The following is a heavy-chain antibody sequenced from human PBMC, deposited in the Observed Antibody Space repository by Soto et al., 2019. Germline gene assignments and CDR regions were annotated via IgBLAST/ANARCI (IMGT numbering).Heavy chain of an antibody. CDR2: INAGNGNT. CDR1: GYTFTSYA. CDR3: ARGPGGTMFRGVIIRSVHWLDP. Sequence: GASVKIASKASGYTFTSYAMPSARQAPEQRLEWMGWINAGNGNTKYSQKFQGRVTITRDTSASTAYMELSSLRSEDTAVYYCARGPGGTMFRGVIIRSVHWLDPWGQGTLVTVSS. J-gene: IGHJ5*02. V-gene: IGHV1-3*01. D-gene: IGHD3-10*01.